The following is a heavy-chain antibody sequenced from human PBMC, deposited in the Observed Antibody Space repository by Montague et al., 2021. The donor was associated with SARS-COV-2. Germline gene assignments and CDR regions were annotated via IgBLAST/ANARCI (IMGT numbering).Heavy chain of an antibody. J-gene: IGHJ5*02. CDR3: ARGRFYYGSGELGS. V-gene: IGHV4-4*07. D-gene: IGHD3-10*01. CDR1: GGSTNNYY. CDR2: IHASGIS. Sequence: SETLSLTCTVSGGSTNNYYWSWIRQPAGKGLEWIGRIHASGISTXNPSLETRVTMSVDTSKNQFSLKLSSVTAADTAVYYRARGRFYYGSGELGSWGQGTLVTVSS.